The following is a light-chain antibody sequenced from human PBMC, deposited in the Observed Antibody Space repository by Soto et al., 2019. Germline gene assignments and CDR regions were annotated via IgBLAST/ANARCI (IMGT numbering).Light chain of an antibody. V-gene: IGLV2-14*01. CDR2: EVS. CDR3: SSYTGSSTRYV. J-gene: IGLJ1*01. CDR1: SNDVGGYDY. Sequence: QAVVTQPASVSGSPGQSITISCTGTSNDVGGYDYVSWYQHHPGKAPKLMIYEVSDRPSGVSNRFSGSKSGNTASLTISGLQAEDEADYYCSSYTGSSTRYVLGTGTKLTVL.